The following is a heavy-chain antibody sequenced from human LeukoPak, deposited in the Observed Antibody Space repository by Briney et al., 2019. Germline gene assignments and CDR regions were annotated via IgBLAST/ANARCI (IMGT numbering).Heavy chain of an antibody. V-gene: IGHV1-69*13. Sequence: WASVNVSCKASGGTFSSYAISWVRQAPGQGLEWMGGIIPIFGTANYAQKFQGRVTITADESTSTAYMELSSLRSEDTAVYYCARDNVDLGYYYYYGMDVWGQGTTVTVSS. D-gene: IGHD3-3*01. CDR1: GGTFSSYA. J-gene: IGHJ6*02. CDR3: ARDNVDLGYYYYYGMDV. CDR2: IIPIFGTA.